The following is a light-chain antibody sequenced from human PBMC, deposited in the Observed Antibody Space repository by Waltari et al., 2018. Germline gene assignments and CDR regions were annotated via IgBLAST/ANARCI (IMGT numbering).Light chain of an antibody. CDR1: QSLTKRY. CDR3: QQYGSSVLYT. V-gene: IGKV3-20*01. J-gene: IGKJ2*01. CDR2: GAS. Sequence: VLTQSPGTLSLSPGERATLSCRASQSLTKRYLAWYQQKPGQAPRLLSYGASSRAAVIPDRFSGSGSGTDFTLTISRLEPEDFAVYYCQQYGSSVLYTFGQGTKLEIK.